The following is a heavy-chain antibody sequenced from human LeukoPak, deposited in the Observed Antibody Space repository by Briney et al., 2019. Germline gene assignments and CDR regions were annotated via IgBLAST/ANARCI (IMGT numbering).Heavy chain of an antibody. J-gene: IGHJ4*02. CDR1: GFTFSSYG. V-gene: IGHV3-30*18. D-gene: IGHD3-10*01. CDR2: ISYDGSNK. Sequence: GGSLRLSCAASGFTFSSYGMHWVRQAPGKGLEWVAVISYDGSNKYYADSVKGRFTISRDNSKNTLYLQMNSLRAEDTAVYYCAKESVFTMVRGVITPFDYWGQGTLVTVSS. CDR3: AKESVFTMVRGVITPFDY.